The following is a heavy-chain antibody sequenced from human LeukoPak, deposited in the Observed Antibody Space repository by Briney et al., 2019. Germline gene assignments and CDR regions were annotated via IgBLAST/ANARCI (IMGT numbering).Heavy chain of an antibody. CDR2: INTDGSRT. CDR3: ASDFTGYDDY. D-gene: IGHD3-9*01. Sequence: PGGSLRLSCAASGFTFSRYWMHWVCQAPGRGLVWVSRINTDGSRTDHADSVKGRFTISRDNAKNTLYLQMNSLGAEDTAVYYCASDFTGYDDYWGQGTLVSVSS. V-gene: IGHV3-74*01. CDR1: GFTFSRYW. J-gene: IGHJ4*02.